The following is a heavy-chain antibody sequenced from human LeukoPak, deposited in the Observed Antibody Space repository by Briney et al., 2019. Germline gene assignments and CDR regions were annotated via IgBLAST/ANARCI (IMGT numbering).Heavy chain of an antibody. D-gene: IGHD3-22*01. CDR3: ARAPIVVVTGGYFDY. CDR2: IWYDGSNK. V-gene: IGHV3-33*01. Sequence: GGSLRLSCAASGFTFSSYGMHWVRQAPGKGPEWVAVIWYDGSNKYYADSVKGRFTISRDNSKNTLYLQMNSLRAEDTAVYYCARAPIVVVTGGYFDYWGQGTLVTVSS. J-gene: IGHJ4*02. CDR1: GFTFSSYG.